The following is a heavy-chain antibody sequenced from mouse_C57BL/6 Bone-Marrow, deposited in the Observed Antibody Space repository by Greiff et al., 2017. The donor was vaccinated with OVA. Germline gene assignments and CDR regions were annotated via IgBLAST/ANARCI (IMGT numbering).Heavy chain of an antibody. J-gene: IGHJ4*01. CDR3: ARPLTTVVARYAMDY. V-gene: IGHV5-12*01. D-gene: IGHD1-1*01. CDR1: GFTFSDYY. CDR2: ISNGGGST. Sequence: EVKLVESGGGLVQPGGSLKLSCAASGFTFSDYYMYWVRQTPEKRLEWVAYISNGGGSTYYPDNVKGRFTISRDNAKNTLYLQMSRLKSEDTAMYYCARPLTTVVARYAMDYWGQGTSVTVSS.